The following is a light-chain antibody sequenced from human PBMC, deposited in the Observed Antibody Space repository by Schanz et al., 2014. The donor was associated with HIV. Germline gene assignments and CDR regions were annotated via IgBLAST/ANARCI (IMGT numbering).Light chain of an antibody. CDR2: GAS. V-gene: IGKV3-20*01. CDR1: QSVRSNF. Sequence: EIVVTQSPGTVSLSPGARAILSCRASQSVRSNFLAWYQQKPGQAPRLLIYGASIRATGIPDRFSGSGSGTDFTLTISSLQPEDFATYYCQQSYDTPLTFGGGTKVEIK. CDR3: QQSYDTPLT. J-gene: IGKJ4*01.